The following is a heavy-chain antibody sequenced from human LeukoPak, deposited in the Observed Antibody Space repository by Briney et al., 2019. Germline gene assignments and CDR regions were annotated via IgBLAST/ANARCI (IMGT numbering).Heavy chain of an antibody. J-gene: IGHJ6*03. CDR1: GFTFDDYG. V-gene: IGHV3-20*04. D-gene: IGHD6-13*01. CDR3: ARWTLTAAGNYYYYYMDV. Sequence: GGSLRLSCAASGFTFDDYGMSWVRQAPGKGLEWVSGINWNGGSTGYADSVKGRFTISRDNAKNSLYLQMNSLRAEDTALYYCARWTLTAAGNYYYYYMDVWGKGTTVTVSS. CDR2: INWNGGST.